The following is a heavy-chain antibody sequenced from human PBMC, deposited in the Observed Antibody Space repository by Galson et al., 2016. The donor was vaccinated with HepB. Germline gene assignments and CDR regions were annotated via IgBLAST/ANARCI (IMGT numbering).Heavy chain of an antibody. CDR3: AKTLTPTNQYFFNS. V-gene: IGHV4-39*02. D-gene: IGHD2-15*01. J-gene: IGHJ4*02. CDR2: LSDTGTT. Sequence: ETLSLTCTVSGASVSSSSWWGWIRQPPGKGLEWLASLSDTGTTDYNPSLRSRVTISADTSKNHFSLRLSSVTAADTAVYYCAKTLTPTNQYFFNSGGQGTLVTVSS. CDR1: GASVSSSSW.